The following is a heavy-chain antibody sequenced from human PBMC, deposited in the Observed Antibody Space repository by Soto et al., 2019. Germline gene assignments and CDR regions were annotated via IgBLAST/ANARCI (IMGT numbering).Heavy chain of an antibody. J-gene: IGHJ4*02. V-gene: IGHV4-61*01. D-gene: IGHD3-10*01. CDR2: IYYSGST. CDR1: GGSVMSGSCY. Sequence: PAETLSLTCTVSGGSVMSGSCYWNWIRQPPGKGLEWIGNIYYSGSTNYNPSLKSRVTISVDTSKNQFSLKLSSVTAADTAVYYCAREGRGDGYNPSFGPFDWGQGTLVTVSS. CDR3: AREGRGDGYNPSFGPFD.